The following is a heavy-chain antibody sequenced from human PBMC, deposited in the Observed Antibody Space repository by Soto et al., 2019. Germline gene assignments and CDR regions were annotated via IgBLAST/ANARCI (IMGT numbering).Heavy chain of an antibody. V-gene: IGHV3-11*06. CDR3: AAHPEYSSVPTVDY. CDR1: GFTFSDYY. D-gene: IGHD6-19*01. Sequence: QVQLVESGGGLVKPGGSLRLSCAASGFTFSDYYMSWIRQAPGKGLEWVSYISSSSSYTNYADSVKGRFTISRDNAKNSLYLQMNSLRAEDTAVYYCAAHPEYSSVPTVDYWGQGTLVTVSS. CDR2: ISSSSSYT. J-gene: IGHJ4*02.